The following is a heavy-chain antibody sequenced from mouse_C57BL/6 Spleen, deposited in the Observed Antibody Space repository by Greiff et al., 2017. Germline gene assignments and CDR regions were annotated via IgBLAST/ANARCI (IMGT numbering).Heavy chain of an antibody. CDR1: GYTFPSYC. CDR2: IYPSDSET. J-gene: IGHJ2*01. D-gene: IGHD1-1*01. CDR3: ARSIGCSSYDYFDY. Sequence: QVHLQQPVAELVRPGSSVKLSCKASGYTFPSYCMDWVKQRPSPGLEWIGNIYPSDSETHYNQQFKDKATLTVDKSSSKAYMQLSSLTSEYSAVYYCARSIGCSSYDYFDYWGQGTTLTVSS. V-gene: IGHV1-61*01.